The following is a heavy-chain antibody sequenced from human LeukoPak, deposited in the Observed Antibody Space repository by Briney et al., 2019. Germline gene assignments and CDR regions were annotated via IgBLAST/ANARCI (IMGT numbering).Heavy chain of an antibody. J-gene: IGHJ3*02. CDR1: GFTFSSYG. CDR3: AKGRDYDFWSGYSPHDAFDI. D-gene: IGHD3-3*01. CDR2: ISYDGSNK. V-gene: IGHV3-30*18. Sequence: PGGSLRLSCAASGFTFSSYGMHWVRQAPGKGLEWVAVISYDGSNKYYADSVKGRFTISRDNSENTLYLQMNSPRAEDTAVYYCAKGRDYDFWSGYSPHDAFDIWGQGTMVTVSS.